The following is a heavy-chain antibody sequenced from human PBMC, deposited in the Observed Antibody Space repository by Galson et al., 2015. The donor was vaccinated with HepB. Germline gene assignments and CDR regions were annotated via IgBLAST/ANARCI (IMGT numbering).Heavy chain of an antibody. CDR3: AGELWFGELSHAFDI. D-gene: IGHD3-10*01. CDR2: FDPEDGET. CDR1: GYTLTELS. J-gene: IGHJ3*02. Sequence: SVKVSCKVSGYTLTELSMHWVRQAPGKGLEWMGGFDPEDGETIYAQKFQGRVTMTEDTSTDTAYMELSSLRSEDTAVYYCAGELWFGELSHAFDIWGQGTMVTVSS. V-gene: IGHV1-24*01.